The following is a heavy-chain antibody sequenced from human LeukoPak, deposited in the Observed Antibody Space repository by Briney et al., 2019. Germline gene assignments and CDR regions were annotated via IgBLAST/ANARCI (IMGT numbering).Heavy chain of an antibody. Sequence: SVKVSCKASGGTFSSYAINWVRQAPGQGLEWMGGIIPIFGTANYAQKFQGRVTITTDESTSTAYMELSSLRSEDTAVYYCARGQGVRSGYYYHYYYYYMDVWGKGTTVTVSS. CDR3: ARGQGVRSGYYYHYYYYYMDV. CDR2: IIPIFGTA. V-gene: IGHV1-69*05. CDR1: GGTFSSYA. D-gene: IGHD3-3*01. J-gene: IGHJ6*03.